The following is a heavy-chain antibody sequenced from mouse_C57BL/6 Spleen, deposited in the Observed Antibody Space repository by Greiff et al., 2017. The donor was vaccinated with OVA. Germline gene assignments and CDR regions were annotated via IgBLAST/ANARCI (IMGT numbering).Heavy chain of an antibody. D-gene: IGHD2-4*01. CDR2: INPGSGGT. V-gene: IGHV1-54*01. J-gene: IGHJ4*01. CDR1: GYAFTNYL. CDR3: AREGYYDYGGAIDY. Sequence: QVQLKQSGAELVRPGTSVKVSCKASGYAFTNYLIEWVKQRPGQGLEWIGVINPGSGGTNYNEKFKGKATLTADKSSSTAYMQLSSLTSEDSAVYFWAREGYYDYGGAIDYWGQGTSVTVSS.